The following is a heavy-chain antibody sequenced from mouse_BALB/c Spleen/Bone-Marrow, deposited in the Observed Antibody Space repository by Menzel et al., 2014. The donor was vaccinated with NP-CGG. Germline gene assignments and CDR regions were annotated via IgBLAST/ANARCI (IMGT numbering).Heavy chain of an antibody. CDR2: IRNKANGYTT. Sequence: EVKLMESGGGLVQPGGSLRLSCATSGFTFTDYYMNWVRQPPGKALEWLGFIRNKANGYTTEYSASVKSRFTISRDNSQNILNLQMNTLRVDDSATYYGARDKGRVFFDYWGQGTTLTVSS. CDR3: ARDKGRVFFDY. V-gene: IGHV7-3*02. J-gene: IGHJ2*01. CDR1: GFTFTDYY.